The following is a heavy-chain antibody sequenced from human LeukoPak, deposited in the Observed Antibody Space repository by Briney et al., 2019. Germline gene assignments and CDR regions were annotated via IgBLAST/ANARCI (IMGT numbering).Heavy chain of an antibody. Sequence: PSETLSLTCTVSGGSICSGSYYWSWIRQPAGKGLEWIGRIYTSGSTNYNPSLKSRVTITVDTSKNHFSLILDSVTAADTAVYYCARHPDYTRFDPWGLGTLVTVSS. V-gene: IGHV4-61*02. D-gene: IGHD4-11*01. CDR3: ARHPDYTRFDP. J-gene: IGHJ5*02. CDR2: IYTSGST. CDR1: GGSICSGSYY.